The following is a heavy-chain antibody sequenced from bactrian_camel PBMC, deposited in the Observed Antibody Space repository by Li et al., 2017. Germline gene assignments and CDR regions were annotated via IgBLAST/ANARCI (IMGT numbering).Heavy chain of an antibody. J-gene: IGHJ6*01. CDR3: AADLRYRPCGAHVVVDPFGY. V-gene: IGHV3S1*01. CDR1: RSTKC. D-gene: IGHD2*01. CDR2: IWSPENLT. Sequence: QVQLVESGGGSVQGGGSLRLSCVASRSTKCMGWYRQPLGQDREGITAIWSPENLTFYADSVKGRFTISQDKNMLYLQMNSLKPEDTAMYYCAADLRYRPCGAHVVVDPFGYWGQGTQVTVSS.